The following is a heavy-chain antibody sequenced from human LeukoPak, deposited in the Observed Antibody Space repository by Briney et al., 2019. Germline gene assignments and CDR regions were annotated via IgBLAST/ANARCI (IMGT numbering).Heavy chain of an antibody. CDR2: IIPIFGTA. J-gene: IGHJ5*02. D-gene: IGHD5-24*01. CDR3: ARDRDVGVEMAKNWFDP. Sequence: GASVKVSCKASGGTFSSYAISWVRQAPGQGLEWMGGIIPIFGTANYAQKFQGRVTITADKSTSTAYMELSSLRSEDTAVYYCARDRDVGVEMAKNWFDPWGQGTLVTVSS. V-gene: IGHV1-69*06. CDR1: GGTFSSYA.